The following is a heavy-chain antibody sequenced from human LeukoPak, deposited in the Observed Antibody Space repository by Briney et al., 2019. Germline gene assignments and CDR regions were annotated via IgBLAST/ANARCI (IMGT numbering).Heavy chain of an antibody. CDR2: IYPGDSDT. V-gene: IGHV5-51*01. CDR1: GYSFTSYW. CDR3: ARTLGYCSGGSCYPNWFDP. J-gene: IGHJ5*02. Sequence: GEPLKISFKGSGYSFTSYWIGWVRQMPGKGLEWMGIIYPGDSDTRYSPSFQGQVTISADKSISTAYPQWSSLKASDTAMYYCARTLGYCSGGSCYPNWFDPWGQGTLVTVSS. D-gene: IGHD2-15*01.